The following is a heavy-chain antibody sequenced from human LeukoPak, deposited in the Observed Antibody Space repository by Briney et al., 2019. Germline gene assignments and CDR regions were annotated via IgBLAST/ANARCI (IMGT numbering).Heavy chain of an antibody. D-gene: IGHD3-22*01. Sequence: SETLSLTCTVSGGSISSYYWSWLRQPPGKGLEWIGYIYYSGSTNYNPSLKGRVTKSVDTSKNQFSLKLSSVTAADTAVYYCARATWLPVGLYYYDSSGYYYYFDSWGQGTLVTVSS. V-gene: IGHV4-59*01. CDR2: IYYSGST. J-gene: IGHJ4*02. CDR1: GGSISSYY. CDR3: ARATWLPVGLYYYDSSGYYYYFDS.